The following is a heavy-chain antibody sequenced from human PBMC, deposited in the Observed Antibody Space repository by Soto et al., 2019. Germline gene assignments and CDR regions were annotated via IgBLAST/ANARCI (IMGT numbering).Heavy chain of an antibody. V-gene: IGHV3-23*01. CDR1: GFTFRSYA. CDR3: TKHLSNGSPDY. J-gene: IGHJ4*02. Sequence: GGSLRLSCAASGFTFRSYAMSWVRQAPGKGLEWVSLISGSGGGTYYADSVKGRFTISRDNAKNTLYLQMNSLGAEDTAVFYCTKHLSNGSPDYWGQGTLVTVSS. D-gene: IGHD2-8*01. CDR2: ISGSGGGT.